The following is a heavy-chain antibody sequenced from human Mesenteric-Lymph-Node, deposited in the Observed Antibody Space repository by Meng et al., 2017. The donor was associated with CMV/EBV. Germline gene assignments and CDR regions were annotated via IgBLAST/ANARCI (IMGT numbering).Heavy chain of an antibody. CDR3: ARAFDTNGYYRYFDY. CDR1: GFTFSSYS. J-gene: IGHJ4*02. Sequence: GESLKISCAASGFTFSSYSMNWVRQAPGKGLEWVSSISSSSYIYYADSVKGRFTISRDNAKNSLYLQMNSLRAEDTAVYYCARAFDTNGYYRYFDYWGQGTLVTVSS. CDR2: ISSSSYI. V-gene: IGHV3-21*01. D-gene: IGHD3-22*01.